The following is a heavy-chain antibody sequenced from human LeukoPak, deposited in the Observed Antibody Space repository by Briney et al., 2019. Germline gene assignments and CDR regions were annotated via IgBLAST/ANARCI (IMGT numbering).Heavy chain of an antibody. J-gene: IGHJ3*02. Sequence: GGSLRLSCAASGFTVSSNYMSWVRQAPGKGLEWVSVIYSGGSTYYADSVKGRFTISRDNSKNTLYLQMNSLRAEDTAVYYCAKDMSDYYDSSGYYKRDRVGAFDIWGQGTMVTVSS. V-gene: IGHV3-53*01. CDR1: GFTVSSNY. CDR3: AKDMSDYYDSSGYYKRDRVGAFDI. D-gene: IGHD3-22*01. CDR2: IYSGGST.